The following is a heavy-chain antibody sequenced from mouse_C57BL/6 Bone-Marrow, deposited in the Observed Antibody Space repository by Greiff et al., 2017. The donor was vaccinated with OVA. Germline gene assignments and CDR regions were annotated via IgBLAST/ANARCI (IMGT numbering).Heavy chain of an antibody. V-gene: IGHV5-15*01. CDR1: GFTFSDYG. CDR3: ARHAHYYGSSYYFDV. D-gene: IGHD1-1*01. Sequence: EVKLMESGGGLVQPGGSLKLSCAASGFTFSDYGMAWVRQAPRKGPEWVAFISNLAYSIYYADTVTGRFTISRENAKNTLYLEMSSLRSEDTAMYYCARHAHYYGSSYYFDVWGTGTTVTVSS. CDR2: ISNLAYSI. J-gene: IGHJ1*03.